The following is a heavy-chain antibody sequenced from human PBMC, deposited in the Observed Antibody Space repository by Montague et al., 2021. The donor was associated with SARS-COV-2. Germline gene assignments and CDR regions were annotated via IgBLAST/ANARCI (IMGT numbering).Heavy chain of an antibody. CDR1: GGSISSGTYY. J-gene: IGHJ4*02. Sequence: SETLSLTCTVSGGSISSGTYYWGWVRQPPGKGLEWIGTINYSGKTYYNPSLKSRVAISLDTPNNQFSLKITSLIVADTAIYYCVTLGKTAVAGQFDYWGPGILVTVSS. CDR3: VTLGKTAVAGQFDY. V-gene: IGHV4-39*07. D-gene: IGHD6-19*01. CDR2: INYSGKT.